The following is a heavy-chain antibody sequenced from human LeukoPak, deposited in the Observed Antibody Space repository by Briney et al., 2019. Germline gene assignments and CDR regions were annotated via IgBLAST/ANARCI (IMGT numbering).Heavy chain of an antibody. Sequence: GGSLRLSCAASGSTVSSTYMSWVRQAPGKGLEWVSIVYSGGSTYYADSVKGRFTISRDNSKNTLYLQMNSLRAEDTAVYYCARDLGSYYRNALDYWGQGTLVTVSS. CDR2: VYSGGST. CDR3: ARDLGSYYRNALDY. CDR1: GSTVSSTY. D-gene: IGHD1-26*01. V-gene: IGHV3-53*01. J-gene: IGHJ4*02.